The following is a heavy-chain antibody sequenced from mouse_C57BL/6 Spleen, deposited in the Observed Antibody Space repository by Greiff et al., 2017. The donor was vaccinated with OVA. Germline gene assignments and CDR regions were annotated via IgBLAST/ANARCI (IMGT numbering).Heavy chain of an antibody. Sequence: VHVKQSGPELVKPGASVKISCKASGYSFTDYNMNWVKQSNGKSLEWIGVINPNYGTTSYNQKFKGKATLTVDQSSSTAYMQLNILTSEDSAVYYCARGSSGPYYVDYWGQGTTLTVSS. V-gene: IGHV1-39*01. CDR1: GYSFTDYN. J-gene: IGHJ2*01. CDR3: ARGSSGPYYVDY. D-gene: IGHD3-2*02. CDR2: INPNYGTT.